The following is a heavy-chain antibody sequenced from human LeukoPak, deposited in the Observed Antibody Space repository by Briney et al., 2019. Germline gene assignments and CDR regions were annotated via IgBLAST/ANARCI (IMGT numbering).Heavy chain of an antibody. J-gene: IGHJ4*02. CDR1: GFTFDDYA. D-gene: IGHD6-19*01. V-gene: IGHV3-9*03. CDR2: ISWNSGSI. CDR3: ARLSGPGSGWTTLDY. Sequence: PGGSLRLSCAASGFTFDDYAMHWVRQAPGKGLEWVSGISWNSGSIGYADSVKGRFTISRDNAKNSLYLQMNSLRAEDMALYYCARLSGPGSGWTTLDYWGQGTLVTVSS.